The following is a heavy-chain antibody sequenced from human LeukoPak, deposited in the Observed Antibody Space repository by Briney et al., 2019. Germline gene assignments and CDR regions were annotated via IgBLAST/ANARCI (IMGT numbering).Heavy chain of an antibody. J-gene: IGHJ4*02. CDR3: ARDGHGDYLFDS. CDR1: RFTFSSYS. Sequence: PGESLRLSCAASRFTFSSYSLNWVRQAPGKGLEWISYISTSSSTIYYADSVKGRFTISRDNAKNSLYLQMNSLRDEDTAVYYCARDGHGDYLFDSWGQGTLVTVSS. V-gene: IGHV3-48*02. CDR2: ISTSSSTI. D-gene: IGHD4-17*01.